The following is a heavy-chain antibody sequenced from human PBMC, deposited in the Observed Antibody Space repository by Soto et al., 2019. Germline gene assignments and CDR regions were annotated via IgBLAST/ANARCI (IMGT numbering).Heavy chain of an antibody. J-gene: IGHJ3*02. D-gene: IGHD5-12*01. CDR1: GYTFTGYY. V-gene: IGHV1-2*02. CDR2: INPNSGGT. CDR3: ARDHWLRGPSDAFDI. Sequence: ASVKVSCKASGYTFTGYYMHWLRQAPGQGLEWMGWINPNSGGTNYAQKFQGRVTMTRDTSISTAYMELSRLRSDDTAGYYCARDHWLRGPSDAFDIWGQGTMVTVSS.